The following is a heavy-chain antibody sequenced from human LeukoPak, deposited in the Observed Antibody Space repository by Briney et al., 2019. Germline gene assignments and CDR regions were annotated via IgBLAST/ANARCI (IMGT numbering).Heavy chain of an antibody. CDR2: IKQDGSEK. V-gene: IGHV3-7*01. CDR1: GFTFSSYW. J-gene: IGHJ4*02. CDR3: ARLPLSSSGWFLGFDY. Sequence: GGSLRLSCAASGFTFSSYWMSWVRQAPGKGLEWVANIKQDGSEKYYVDSVKGRFTISRDNAKNSLYLQMNSLRAEDTAVYYCARLPLSSSGWFLGFDYWGQGTLVTVSS. D-gene: IGHD6-19*01.